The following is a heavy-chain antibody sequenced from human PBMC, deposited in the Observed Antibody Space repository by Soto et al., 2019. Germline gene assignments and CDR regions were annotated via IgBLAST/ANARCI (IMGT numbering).Heavy chain of an antibody. J-gene: IGHJ4*02. CDR3: ARAGYCSSTSCYLDY. Sequence: GASVKVSCKASGGTFSSYAISCVRQAPGQGLEWMGGIIPIFGTANYAQKFQGRVTITADKSTSTAYMELSSLRSEDTAVYYCARAGYCSSTSCYLDYWGQGTLVTVSS. CDR1: GGTFSSYA. D-gene: IGHD2-2*01. CDR2: IIPIFGTA. V-gene: IGHV1-69*06.